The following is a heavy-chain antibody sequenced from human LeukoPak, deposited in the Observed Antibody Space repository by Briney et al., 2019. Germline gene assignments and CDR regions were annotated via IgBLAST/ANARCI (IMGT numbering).Heavy chain of an antibody. D-gene: IGHD6-19*01. Sequence: GGSLRLSCAASGFSFSSYWMTWVRQAPGKGLEWVANIKQDGSEKYYVDSVKGRFTVTRDNANNSLYLQMNSLRAEDTAVYYCARDLLGQWPTVFDYWGQGTLVTVSS. CDR3: ARDLLGQWPTVFDY. CDR1: GFSFSSYW. J-gene: IGHJ4*02. CDR2: IKQDGSEK. V-gene: IGHV3-7*01.